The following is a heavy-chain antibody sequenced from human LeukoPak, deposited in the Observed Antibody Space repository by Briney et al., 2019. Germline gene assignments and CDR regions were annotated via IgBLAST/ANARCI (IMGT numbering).Heavy chain of an antibody. Sequence: GGSLRLSCAASGFTFSNAWMSWVRQAPGKGLEWVGRIKSKTDGGTTDYAAPVKGRFTISRDDSKNTLYLQMNSLKTEDTAVYYCTTESPYDYYGSGSIHWFDPWGQGTLVTVSS. CDR2: IKSKTDGGTT. V-gene: IGHV3-15*01. J-gene: IGHJ5*02. D-gene: IGHD3-10*01. CDR3: TTESPYDYYGSGSIHWFDP. CDR1: GFTFSNAW.